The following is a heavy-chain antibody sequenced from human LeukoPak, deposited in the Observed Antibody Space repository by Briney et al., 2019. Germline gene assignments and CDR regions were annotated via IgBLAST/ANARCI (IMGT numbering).Heavy chain of an antibody. J-gene: IGHJ4*02. D-gene: IGHD6-13*01. Sequence: PGRSLRLSCAASGFSFSDYAMHWVRQAPGKGLEWVSSISSSSSYIYYADSVKGRFTISRDNAKNSLYLQMNSLRAEDTAVYYCARGSSSWYGAFDYWGQGTLVTVSS. CDR2: ISSSSSYI. CDR1: GFSFSDYA. V-gene: IGHV3-21*01. CDR3: ARGSSSWYGAFDY.